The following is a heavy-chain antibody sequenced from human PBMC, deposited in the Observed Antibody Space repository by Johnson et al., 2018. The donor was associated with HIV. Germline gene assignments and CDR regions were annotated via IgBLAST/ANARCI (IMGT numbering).Heavy chain of an antibody. J-gene: IGHJ3*02. V-gene: IGHV3-66*01. CDR1: GFTVSSNY. CDR3: YGYYDAFDI. Sequence: MLLVESGGGLVQPGGSLRLSCAASGFTVSSNYMSWVRQAPGKGLEWVSVIYSGGSTYYVDSVKGRFTVSRDSSKNTLFLQMTSLRVEDTAVYYCYGYYDAFDIWGQGTMVSVSS. CDR2: IYSGGST. D-gene: IGHD3-10*01.